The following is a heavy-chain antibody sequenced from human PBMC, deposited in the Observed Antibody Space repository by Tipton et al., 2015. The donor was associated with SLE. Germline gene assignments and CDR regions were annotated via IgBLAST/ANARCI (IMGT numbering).Heavy chain of an antibody. J-gene: IGHJ3*01. CDR2: IYTRENI. CDR3: ARSGGEPYYYVSSGFYPD. CDR1: GGSIRSATYY. Sequence: TLSLTCTVSGGSIRSATYYSSWVRQPAGKGLEWIGHIYTRENINYNTSLKSRVTLSVDTSKTQFSLKLSSVTAADTAVYYCARSGGEPYYYVSSGFYPDWGQGTLVTVSS. D-gene: IGHD3-22*01. V-gene: IGHV4-61*09.